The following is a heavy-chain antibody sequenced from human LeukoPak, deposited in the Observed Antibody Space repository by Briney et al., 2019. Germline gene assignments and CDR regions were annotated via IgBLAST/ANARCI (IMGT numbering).Heavy chain of an antibody. J-gene: IGHJ5*02. Sequence: SVKVSCKASGGTFSSYAISWVRQAPGQGLEWMGGIIPIFGTANYAQKFQGRVTITADESTSTAYMELSSLRSEDTAVYYCARLIHGTNWSDPWGQGTLVTVSS. CDR2: IIPIFGTA. CDR1: GGTFSSYA. CDR3: ARLIHGTNWSDP. D-gene: IGHD2-8*01. V-gene: IGHV1-69*13.